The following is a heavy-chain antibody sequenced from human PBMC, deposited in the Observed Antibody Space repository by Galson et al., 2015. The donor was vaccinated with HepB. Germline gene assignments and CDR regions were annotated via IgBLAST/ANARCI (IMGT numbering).Heavy chain of an antibody. CDR1: GGSISSSSYS. CDR2: IYYSGST. Sequence: LTCTVSGGSISSSSYSWGWIRQPPGKGLEWIGSIYYSGSTYYNPSLKSRVTMSVDTSKNQFSLKLSSVTAADMAVYYCARHLRGYCSSPSCHSDYWGQGTLVTVSS. CDR3: ARHLRGYCSSPSCHSDY. J-gene: IGHJ4*02. V-gene: IGHV4-39*01. D-gene: IGHD2-2*01.